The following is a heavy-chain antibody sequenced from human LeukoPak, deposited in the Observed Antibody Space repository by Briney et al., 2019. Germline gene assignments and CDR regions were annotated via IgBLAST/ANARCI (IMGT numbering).Heavy chain of an antibody. CDR3: AKQRTYFDY. J-gene: IGHJ4*02. CDR2: ISGSGGDT. Sequence: GGSLRLSCAASGFTFSTYAMSWVRQAPVKGLEWVSSISGSGGDTHYADSVKGRFTISRDNSKNTLFLQMNSLRAEDTAVYYCAKQRTYFDYWGQGTLVTVSS. V-gene: IGHV3-23*01. CDR1: GFTFSTYA. D-gene: IGHD3/OR15-3a*01.